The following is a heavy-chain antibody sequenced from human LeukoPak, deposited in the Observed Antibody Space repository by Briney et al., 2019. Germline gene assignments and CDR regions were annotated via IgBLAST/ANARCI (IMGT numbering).Heavy chain of an antibody. CDR2: IRSKPNSYAT. Sequence: SGGSLRLSCAASGFTFSGSAMHWVRQASGKGLEWVGRIRSKPNSYATAYAASVKGRFTFSRDDSKNTAYLQMNSLRAEDTAVYYCARDLRKLTAIAAAGYDYWGQGTLVTVSS. D-gene: IGHD6-13*01. CDR3: ARDLRKLTAIAAAGYDY. CDR1: GFTFSGSA. J-gene: IGHJ4*02. V-gene: IGHV3-73*01.